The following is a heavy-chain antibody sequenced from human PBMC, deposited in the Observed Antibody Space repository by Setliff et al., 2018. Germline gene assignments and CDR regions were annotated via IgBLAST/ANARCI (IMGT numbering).Heavy chain of an antibody. CDR2: INSDESRT. Sequence: PGGSLRLSCAASGITFRNYGMNWVRQAPGKGLVWVARINSDESRTNYAGSVKGRFTISRDNAKNTVYLQMNSLRAEDTAVYYCARDREGDGNYYMDVWGKGTTVTVSS. CDR1: GITFRNYG. V-gene: IGHV3-74*01. D-gene: IGHD1-1*01. CDR3: ARDREGDGNYYMDV. J-gene: IGHJ6*03.